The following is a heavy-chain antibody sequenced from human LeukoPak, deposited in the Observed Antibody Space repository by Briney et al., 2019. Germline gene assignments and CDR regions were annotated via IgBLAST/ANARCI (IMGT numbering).Heavy chain of an antibody. Sequence: GGSLRLSCAASGFTFSSYWMSWVRPAPGKGLEWVANIKQDGSEKYYVDSVKGRFTISRDNAKNSLYLQMNSLRAGDTAVYYCARELPVVVVAATRNWFDPWGQGTLVTVSS. J-gene: IGHJ5*02. CDR3: ARELPVVVVAATRNWFDP. V-gene: IGHV3-7*03. D-gene: IGHD2-15*01. CDR1: GFTFSSYW. CDR2: IKQDGSEK.